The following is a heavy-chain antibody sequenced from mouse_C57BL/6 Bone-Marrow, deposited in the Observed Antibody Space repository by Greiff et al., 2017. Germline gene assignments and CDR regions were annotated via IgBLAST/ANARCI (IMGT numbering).Heavy chain of an antibody. CDR3: ARKGLLPYWYFDV. CDR1: GFSLTSYG. Sequence: VQLQQSGPGLVQPSQSLSITCTVSGFSLTSYGVHWVRQSPGKGLEWLGVIWSGGSADYNAAFISRLSISKDNSKSQVFFKMNSLQADYTAIYCCARKGLLPYWYFDVWGTGTTVTVSS. CDR2: IWSGGSA. V-gene: IGHV2-2*01. D-gene: IGHD2-10*01. J-gene: IGHJ1*03.